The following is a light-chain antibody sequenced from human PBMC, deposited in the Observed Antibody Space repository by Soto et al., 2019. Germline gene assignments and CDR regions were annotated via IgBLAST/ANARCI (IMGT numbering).Light chain of an antibody. CDR2: GAS. CDR1: LIVSSNY. V-gene: IGKV3-20*01. J-gene: IGKJ3*01. Sequence: EIVLTQSPGTLSVSPGERVTLSCRASLIVSSNYLAWYQQRPGQAPRLLIFGASYRATGIPDRFSGSGSGTDFTLTISRLEPEDFAVYYCQQYSSSPPEFTFGPGTKVDIK. CDR3: QQYSSSPPEFT.